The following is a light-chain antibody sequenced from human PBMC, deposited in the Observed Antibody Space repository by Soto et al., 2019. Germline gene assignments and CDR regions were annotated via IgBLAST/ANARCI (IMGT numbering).Light chain of an antibody. CDR2: AAS. J-gene: IGKJ1*01. CDR3: QQSFNLPRT. V-gene: IGKV1-39*01. Sequence: DIEMTQSPSSLSASVGATITITCRASQSISSSLNWFQHSPGQPPKLLLFAASNLHAGVPPRFSGSGSGTSFSLTIRSLQPEDFATYYCQQSFNLPRTFGPGTKVDIK. CDR1: QSISSS.